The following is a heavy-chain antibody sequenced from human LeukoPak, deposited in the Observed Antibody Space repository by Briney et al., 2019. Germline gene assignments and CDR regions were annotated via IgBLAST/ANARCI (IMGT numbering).Heavy chain of an antibody. V-gene: IGHV4-34*01. D-gene: IGHD3-10*01. CDR1: GGSFSTFY. CDR3: ATVAIRAEFHFDH. J-gene: IGHJ4*02. CDR2: VNHNGNT. Sequence: PSETLSLTCGVSGGSFSTFYWNWIRQHPGKGLEWIGEVNHNGNTNYNPSLKGRVTLSVDKSKNQFSLQLRSVTAADTALYYCATVAIRAEFHFDHWGEGRLVTVSS.